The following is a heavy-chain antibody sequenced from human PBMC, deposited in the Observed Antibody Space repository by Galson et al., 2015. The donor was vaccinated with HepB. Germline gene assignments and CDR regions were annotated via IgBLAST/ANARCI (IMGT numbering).Heavy chain of an antibody. CDR1: GFTFGDYT. CDR3: TGDRKGGYGPFDY. CDR2: IRSNAYGGTT. J-gene: IGHJ4*02. D-gene: IGHD5-12*01. V-gene: IGHV3-49*03. Sequence: SLRLSCAASGFTFGDYTMSWFRQAPEKGLEWVGSIRSNAYGGTTEYVASVKRRFTISRHDSKSIAYLQINSLKTEDTAVYYCTGDRKGGYGPFDYWGQGTLVTVSS.